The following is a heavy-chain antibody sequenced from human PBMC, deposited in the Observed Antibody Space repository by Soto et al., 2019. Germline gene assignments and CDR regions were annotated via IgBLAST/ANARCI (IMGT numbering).Heavy chain of an antibody. CDR1: GFTFSRYW. CDR2: INSDGSST. V-gene: IGHV3-74*01. CDR3: SRERGTNDFWSGYSLSNWFDH. J-gene: IGHJ5*02. D-gene: IGHD3-3*01. Sequence: EVQLVESGVGLVQPGGSRRLSCAASGFTFSRYWMHWVRQAPGKGLVWVSRINSDGSSTSYADSVKGRFTISRDNAKNTLYLQMNRLRAEDKAMYYYSRERGTNDFWSGYSLSNWFDHWGQGTLVTVSS.